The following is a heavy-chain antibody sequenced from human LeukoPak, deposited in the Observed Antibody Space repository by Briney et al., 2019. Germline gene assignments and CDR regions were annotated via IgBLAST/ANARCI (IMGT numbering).Heavy chain of an antibody. CDR2: IIPNSGGT. D-gene: IGHD2-2*02. V-gene: IGHV1-2*02. J-gene: IGHJ4*02. CDR1: GYTFTDYY. CDR3: ARDGVCTSCYTRNDY. Sequence: ASVKVSFKTSGYTFTDYYIHWVRQAPGQGLEWMGWIIPNSGGTKYAQKLQGRVTMTTDTSTSTAYMELRSLRSDDTAVYYCARDGVCTSCYTRNDYWGQGTLVTVSS.